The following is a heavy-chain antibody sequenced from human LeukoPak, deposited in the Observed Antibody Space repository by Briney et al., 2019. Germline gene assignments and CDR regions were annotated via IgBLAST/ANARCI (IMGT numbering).Heavy chain of an antibody. V-gene: IGHV3-15*01. D-gene: IGHD3-3*01. CDR3: TTALTIFGVVITVHDY. CDR1: GFTFSNAW. Sequence: PGGSLRLSCAASGFTFSNAWMSWVRQAPGKGLEWVGRIKSKTDGGTTDYAAPVKGRFTISRDDSKNTLYLQMNSLKTEDTAVYYCTTALTIFGVVITVHDYWGEGTLLTVSS. J-gene: IGHJ4*02. CDR2: IKSKTDGGTT.